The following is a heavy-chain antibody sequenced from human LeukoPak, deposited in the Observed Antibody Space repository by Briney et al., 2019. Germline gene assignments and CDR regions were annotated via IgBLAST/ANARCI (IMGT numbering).Heavy chain of an antibody. J-gene: IGHJ6*03. CDR3: ARVGSYYDSSGAYYYYMDV. CDR1: GGSISSYY. D-gene: IGHD3-22*01. CDR2: IYYSGST. Sequence: SETLSLTCTVSGGSISSYYWSWIRQPPGKGLEWIGYIYYSGSTNYNPSLKSRVTISVDTSKNQFSLKLSSVTAADTAVYYCARVGSYYDSSGAYYYYMDVWGKGTTVTISS. V-gene: IGHV4-59*01.